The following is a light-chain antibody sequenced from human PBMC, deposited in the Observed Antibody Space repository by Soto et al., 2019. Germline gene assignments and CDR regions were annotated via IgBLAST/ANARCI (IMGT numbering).Light chain of an antibody. J-gene: IGKJ1*01. CDR1: QSVSSN. V-gene: IGKV3-15*01. CDR3: QQYNNWPRT. Sequence: EIVMTQSPATLSVSPGERATLSCRASQSVSSNLAWYQQKPGQAPRLLIYDASTRATGIPVRFSGSGSGTEFTLTISSLQSEDFAIYYCQQYNNWPRTFGQGTKV. CDR2: DAS.